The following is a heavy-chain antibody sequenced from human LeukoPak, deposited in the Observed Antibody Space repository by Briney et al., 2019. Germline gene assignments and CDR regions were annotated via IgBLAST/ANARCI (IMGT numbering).Heavy chain of an antibody. D-gene: IGHD4-23*01. V-gene: IGHV4-4*07. CDR2: IYTSGST. CDR1: GGSISSYY. Sequence: PSETLSLTCTVSGGSISSYYWSWLRQPAGKGLEWIGRIYTSGSTNYNPSLKSRVTMSVDTSKNQFSLKLSSVTAADTAVYYCARGRDRNDYGANFTFDYWGQGTLVTVSS. J-gene: IGHJ4*02. CDR3: ARGRDRNDYGANFTFDY.